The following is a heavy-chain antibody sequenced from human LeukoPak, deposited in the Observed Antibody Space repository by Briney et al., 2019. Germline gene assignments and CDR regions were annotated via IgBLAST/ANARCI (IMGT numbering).Heavy chain of an antibody. CDR1: EFTVSSNY. Sequence: GGSLRLSCAASEFTVSSNYMSWVRQAPGKGLEWVSVIYSGGTTYYADSVKGRVTISRDKSKNTVYLQMNSLRADDTAVYYCARGHYGDYVRGPFDYWGQGTLVTVSS. J-gene: IGHJ4*02. CDR2: IYSGGTT. V-gene: IGHV3-53*05. CDR3: ARGHYGDYVRGPFDY. D-gene: IGHD4-17*01.